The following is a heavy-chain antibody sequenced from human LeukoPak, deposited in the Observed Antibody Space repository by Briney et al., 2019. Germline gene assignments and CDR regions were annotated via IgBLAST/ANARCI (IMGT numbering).Heavy chain of an antibody. Sequence: GGSLRLSCAASGFTFSSYAMSWVRRAPGKGLEWVSAISGSGGSTYYADSVKGRFTISRDNSKNTLYLQMNSLRAEDTAVYYCAKDPLYYDFWSGSFDYWGQGTLVTVSS. D-gene: IGHD3-3*01. CDR3: AKDPLYYDFWSGSFDY. CDR2: ISGSGGST. J-gene: IGHJ4*02. CDR1: GFTFSSYA. V-gene: IGHV3-23*01.